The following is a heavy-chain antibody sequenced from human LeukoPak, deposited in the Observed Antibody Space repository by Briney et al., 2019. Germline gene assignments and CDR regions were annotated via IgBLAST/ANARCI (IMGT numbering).Heavy chain of an antibody. V-gene: IGHV3-33*01. J-gene: IGHJ4*02. CDR1: GFTFSSYG. Sequence: GGSLRLSCAASGFTFSSYGMHWVRQAPGKGLEWVAVIWYDGSNKYYADSVKGRFTISRDNSKNTLYLQMNSLRAEDTAVYYCGSASSYGALDYWGQGTLVTVSS. CDR2: IWYDGSNK. CDR3: GSASSYGALDY. D-gene: IGHD5-18*01.